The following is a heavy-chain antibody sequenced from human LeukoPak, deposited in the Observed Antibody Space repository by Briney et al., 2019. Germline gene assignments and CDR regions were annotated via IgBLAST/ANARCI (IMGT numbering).Heavy chain of an antibody. D-gene: IGHD2-2*01. CDR2: IWYGGSNK. V-gene: IGHV3-33*01. Sequence: GRSLRLSCAASGFTFSSYGMHWVRQAPGKGLEWVAVIWYGGSNKYYADSVKGRFTISRDNSKNTLYLQMNSLRAEDTAVYYCARDRCSSTSCYLFDYWGQGTLVTVSS. CDR1: GFTFSSYG. J-gene: IGHJ4*02. CDR3: ARDRCSSTSCYLFDY.